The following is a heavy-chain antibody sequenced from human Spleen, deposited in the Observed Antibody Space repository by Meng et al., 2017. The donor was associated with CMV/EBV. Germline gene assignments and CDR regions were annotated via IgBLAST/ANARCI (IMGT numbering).Heavy chain of an antibody. Sequence: GESLKISCAASGLTVSVNYMIWVRQAPGKGLEWVSVIYSDGNTPYADSVKGRFTISRDRSKNTMYLQMNSLSAGDTAVYHCVGVDALVQVLVPGLYWFDPWGQGTLVTVSS. D-gene: IGHD2-8*02. CDR3: VGVDALVQVLVPGLYWFDP. J-gene: IGHJ5*02. CDR2: IYSDGNT. CDR1: GLTVSVNY. V-gene: IGHV3-53*01.